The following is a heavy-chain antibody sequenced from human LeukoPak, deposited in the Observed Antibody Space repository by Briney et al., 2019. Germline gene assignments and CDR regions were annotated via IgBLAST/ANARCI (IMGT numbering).Heavy chain of an antibody. J-gene: IGHJ6*03. Sequence: GGSLRLSCVASGFTFSTYGMHWVRQAPGKGLEWLAFIRNDGSNKYYADSVKGRFTISRDNSKNTLYLQMNSLRAEDTAVYYCAKDINRITMVRGVIIRDYYYYYMDVWGKGTTVTVSS. CDR3: AKDINRITMVRGVIIRDYYYYYMDV. CDR2: IRNDGSNK. D-gene: IGHD3-10*01. CDR1: GFTFSTYG. V-gene: IGHV3-30*02.